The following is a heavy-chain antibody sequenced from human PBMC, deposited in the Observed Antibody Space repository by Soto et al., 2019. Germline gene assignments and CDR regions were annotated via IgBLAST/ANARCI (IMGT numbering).Heavy chain of an antibody. CDR3: ARRFDY. CDR1: GGSISSYY. J-gene: IGHJ4*02. V-gene: IGHV4-59*08. CDR2: IYYSGST. Sequence: SETLSLTCTVSGGSISSYYWSWIRQPPGKGLEWIGYIYYSGSTNYNPSLKSRVTISVDTSKNQFSLKLSSVTAADTAVYYCARRFDYWGEGSLITVSS.